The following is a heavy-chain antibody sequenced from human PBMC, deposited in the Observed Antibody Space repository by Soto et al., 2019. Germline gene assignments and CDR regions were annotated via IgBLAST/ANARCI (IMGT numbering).Heavy chain of an antibody. CDR2: IYYSGST. Sequence: SETLSLTCTVSGGSISSGGYYWSWIRQHPGKGLEWIGYIYYSGSTYYKQSLKSRVTISVDTSKNQFSLKLSSVTAADTAVYYCARGSWSFYYFDYWGQGTLVTVSS. V-gene: IGHV4-31*03. J-gene: IGHJ4*02. CDR3: ARGSWSFYYFDY. CDR1: GGSISSGGYY. D-gene: IGHD3-10*01.